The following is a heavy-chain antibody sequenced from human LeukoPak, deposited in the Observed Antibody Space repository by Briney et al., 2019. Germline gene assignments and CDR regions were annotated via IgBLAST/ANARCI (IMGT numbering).Heavy chain of an antibody. D-gene: IGHD2-2*01. CDR3: ARLTVIVPVAEYYFDN. CDR1: GYRFTSYW. V-gene: IGHV5-51*01. Sequence: GESLKISCKGSGYRFTSYWIGWVRPMPGKGLEGMGIIYPGDSDTRYSPSLQGQVTISADKSISTAYLQWSSLKASDTAKYYCARLTVIVPVAEYYFDNWGQGTPVTVSS. CDR2: IYPGDSDT. J-gene: IGHJ4*02.